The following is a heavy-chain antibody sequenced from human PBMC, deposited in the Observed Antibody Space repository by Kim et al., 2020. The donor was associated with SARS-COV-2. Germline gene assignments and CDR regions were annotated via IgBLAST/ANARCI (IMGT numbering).Heavy chain of an antibody. J-gene: IGHJ4*02. CDR1: RFAFGTYA. V-gene: IGHV3-23*01. CDR3: VPAAHVAAPDRNY. CDR2: ILYNSETT. D-gene: IGHD6-13*01. Sequence: GGSLRLSCAASRFAFGTYAMSWVRQVPGKGLEWVSSILYNSETTYYADSVKGRFSISRDNYKDTFYLQMYSLRAEDTAVYYCVPAAHVAAPDRNYWGQGTLLTVPS.